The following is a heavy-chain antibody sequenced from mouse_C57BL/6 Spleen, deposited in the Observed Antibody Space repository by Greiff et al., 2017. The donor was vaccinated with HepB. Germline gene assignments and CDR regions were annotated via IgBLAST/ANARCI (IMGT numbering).Heavy chain of an antibody. J-gene: IGHJ4*01. Sequence: DVKLVESGGDLVKPGGSLKLSCAASGFTFSSYGMSWVRQTPDKRLEWVATISSGGSYTYYPDSVKGRFTICRDNAKNTLYLQMSSLKSEDTAMYYCARQITTVVAHYYAMDYWGQGTSVTVSS. D-gene: IGHD1-1*01. CDR3: ARQITTVVAHYYAMDY. V-gene: IGHV5-6*02. CDR1: GFTFSSYG. CDR2: ISSGGSYT.